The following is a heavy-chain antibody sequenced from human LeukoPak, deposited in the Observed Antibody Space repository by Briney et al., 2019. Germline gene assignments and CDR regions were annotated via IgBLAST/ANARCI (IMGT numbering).Heavy chain of an antibody. D-gene: IGHD3-3*01. V-gene: IGHV1-69*01. CDR1: GGTFSSYT. Sequence: SVKVSCKASGGTFSSYTISWVRQAPGQGLEWMGGIVPIFGTANYAQKFQGRVTITADESTSTAYMELSSLRSEDTAVYYCATSLTIFGVVKAQYWGQGTLVTVSS. J-gene: IGHJ4*02. CDR2: IVPIFGTA. CDR3: ATSLTIFGVVKAQY.